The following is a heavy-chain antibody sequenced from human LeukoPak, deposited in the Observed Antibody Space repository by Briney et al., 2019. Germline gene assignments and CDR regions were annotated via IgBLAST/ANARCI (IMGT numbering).Heavy chain of an antibody. J-gene: IGHJ4*02. CDR1: GYTFTGFH. Sequence: ASVKVSCKASGYTFTGFHVHWVRQAPGQGLEWMGWNNPNGGDTEYAQKFQGRVTMTRDTSISTAYMELSRLGSDDTALYYCASSLYCTNIITCYASALDYWGQGSPVTVSS. CDR3: ASSLYCTNIITCYASALDY. D-gene: IGHD2-8*01. CDR2: NNPNGGDT. V-gene: IGHV1-2*02.